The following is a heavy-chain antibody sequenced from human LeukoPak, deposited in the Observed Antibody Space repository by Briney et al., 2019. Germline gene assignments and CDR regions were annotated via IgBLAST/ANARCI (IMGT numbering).Heavy chain of an antibody. CDR1: GGSISSSSHY. Sequence: SETLSLTCTVSGGSISSSSHYWGWIRQPPGKGLEWIGSIYYSGSTYYNPSLKSRVTISVDTSKNQFSLKLSSVTAADTAVYYCARHRVGAMAYYYYYMDVWGKGTTVTVSS. V-gene: IGHV4-39*01. CDR2: IYYSGST. J-gene: IGHJ6*03. D-gene: IGHD1-26*01. CDR3: ARHRVGAMAYYYYYMDV.